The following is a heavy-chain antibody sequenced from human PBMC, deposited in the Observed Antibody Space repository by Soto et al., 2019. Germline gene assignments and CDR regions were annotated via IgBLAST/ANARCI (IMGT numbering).Heavy chain of an antibody. D-gene: IGHD3-22*01. CDR3: ANFEAFDPHSGGYVAS. V-gene: IGHV3-23*01. Sequence: EVHLLESGGGLVQPGGALRLTCAASRFNFSRYAMTWVRQAPGKGLEWVSRLSNRGDDTYYADSGRGRFTISRDNSKNTLFLQMFSLRPEDSDIDYCANFEAFDPHSGGYVASWGQGTLVTVSS. J-gene: IGHJ5*02. CDR1: RFNFSRYA. CDR2: LSNRGDDT.